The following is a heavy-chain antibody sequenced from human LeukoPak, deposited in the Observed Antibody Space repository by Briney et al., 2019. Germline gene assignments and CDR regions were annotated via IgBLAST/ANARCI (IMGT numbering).Heavy chain of an antibody. Sequence: GGSLRLSCAASGYTFSVYYMSWIRQAPGGGREWGSYIRSRGSNIYYADSVKGRFAISRDNAKNSLYLQMNSLRAEDTAVYYCATYMPVPSRGDFDYWGQGTLVTVAS. CDR1: GYTFSVYY. D-gene: IGHD3-10*01. J-gene: IGHJ4*02. CDR3: ATYMPVPSRGDFDY. V-gene: IGHV3-11*01. CDR2: IRSRGSNI.